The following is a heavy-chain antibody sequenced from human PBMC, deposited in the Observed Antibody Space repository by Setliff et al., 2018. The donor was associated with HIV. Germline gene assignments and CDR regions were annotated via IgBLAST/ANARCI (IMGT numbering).Heavy chain of an antibody. CDR2: INPSGGST. CDR1: GYTFTSYY. CDR3: ARVGNNRLQFFDH. J-gene: IGHJ4*02. V-gene: IGHV1-46*01. Sequence: SVKVSCKASGYTFTSYYMHWVRQAPGQGLEWMGIINPSGGSTSYAQKFQGRVTMTRDTSTSTVYMELSSLRSEDTAVYYCARVGNNRLQFFDHWGQGTLVTVS. D-gene: IGHD5-12*01.